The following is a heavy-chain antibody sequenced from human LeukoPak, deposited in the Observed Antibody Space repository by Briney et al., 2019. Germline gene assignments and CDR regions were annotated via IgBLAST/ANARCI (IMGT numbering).Heavy chain of an antibody. CDR1: GFTFSSYA. J-gene: IGHJ4*02. D-gene: IGHD3-22*01. Sequence: PGGSLRLSCAASGFTFSSYAMHWVRQAPGKGLEYVSAISSNGGSTYYANSVKGRFTISRDNARNSLFLQMNSLRAEDTAVYYCARDPPTGYYYDSSGYFDYWGQGTLVTVSS. CDR3: ARDPPTGYYYDSSGYFDY. CDR2: ISSNGGST. V-gene: IGHV3-64*01.